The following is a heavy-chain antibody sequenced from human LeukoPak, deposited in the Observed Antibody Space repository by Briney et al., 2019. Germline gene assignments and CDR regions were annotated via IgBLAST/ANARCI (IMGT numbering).Heavy chain of an antibody. CDR1: GGSFSGYY. V-gene: IGHV4-34*01. Sequence: PSETLSLTCAVYGGSFSGYYWSWIRQPPGRGLEWIGEINHSGSTNYNPSLKSRVTISVDTSKNQFSLKLSSVTAAATAVYYCAAVGSGTPAFDYSGQGNLFTVSS. D-gene: IGHD2-15*01. CDR2: INHSGST. CDR3: AAVGSGTPAFDY. J-gene: IGHJ4*02.